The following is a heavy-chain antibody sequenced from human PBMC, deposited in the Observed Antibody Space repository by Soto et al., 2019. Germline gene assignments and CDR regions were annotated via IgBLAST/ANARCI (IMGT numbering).Heavy chain of an antibody. Sequence: QVQLVQSAGEVKKPGASVKVSCKASGYSFTSYGISWVRRAPGQGLEWMGWISPYNGHTQFVERFQARDTMTPNTSTKTAYMELRNLRSDDTAHYYCARDLTIVQATHPRLENYGMDVWGQGTTVIVSS. CDR2: ISPYNGHT. V-gene: IGHV1-18*01. D-gene: IGHD1-26*01. J-gene: IGHJ6*02. CDR3: ARDLTIVQATHPRLENYGMDV. CDR1: GYSFTSYG.